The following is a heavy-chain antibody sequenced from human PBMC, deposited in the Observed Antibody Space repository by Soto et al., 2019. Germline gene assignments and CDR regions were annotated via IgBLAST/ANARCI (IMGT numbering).Heavy chain of an antibody. J-gene: IGHJ6*02. CDR1: GGSFSGYY. CDR3: ARGGTGTIWDYYYYGMDV. D-gene: IGHD1-7*01. CDR2: INHSGST. Sequence: SETLSLTCAVYGGSFSGYYWSWIRQPPGKGLEWIGEINHSGSTNYNPSLKSRVTISVDTSKNQFSLKLSSVTAADTGVYYCARGGTGTIWDYYYYGMDVWGQGTTVTVSS. V-gene: IGHV4-34*01.